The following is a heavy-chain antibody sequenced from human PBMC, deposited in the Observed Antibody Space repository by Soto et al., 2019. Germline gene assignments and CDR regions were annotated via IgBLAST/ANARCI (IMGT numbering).Heavy chain of an antibody. CDR3: ARDSRLRSALDY. V-gene: IGHV4-31*03. Sequence: SSETLSLTCTVSGGSISSGGYYWSWIRQHPGKGLEWIGYIYYSGSTYYNPSLKSRVTISVDTSKNQFSLKLSSVTAADTAVYYCARDSRLRSALDYWGQGTLVTVSS. CDR2: IYYSGST. J-gene: IGHJ4*02. CDR1: GGSISSGGYY. D-gene: IGHD4-17*01.